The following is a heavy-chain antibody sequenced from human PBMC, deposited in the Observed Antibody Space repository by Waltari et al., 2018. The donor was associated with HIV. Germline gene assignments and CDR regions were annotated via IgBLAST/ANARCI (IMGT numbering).Heavy chain of an antibody. CDR2: IYYSGST. CDR1: GGSISGSSYY. J-gene: IGHJ4*02. V-gene: IGHV4-39*01. D-gene: IGHD2-2*01. CDR3: ARRGYCSSISCYRPRYFDY. Sequence: QLQLQESGPGLVKPSETLSLTCTVSGGSISGSSYYWGWIRQPPGQGLEWIGNIYYSGSTYSNPSLKGRVTISVDTSKNQFSLKLSSVTAADTAVYYCARRGYCSSISCYRPRYFDYWGQGTLVTVSS.